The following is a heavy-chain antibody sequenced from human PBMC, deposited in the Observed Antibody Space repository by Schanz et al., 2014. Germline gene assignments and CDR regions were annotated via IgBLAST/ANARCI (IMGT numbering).Heavy chain of an antibody. D-gene: IGHD3-10*01. J-gene: IGHJ4*02. Sequence: EVQLLESGGGLVRPGGSLRLSCAASGFTFSSYAMSWVRQAPGKGLEWVSTISASGGSTYYADSVKGRFTISRDNSKNTLYLQMNSLRAEDTAVYYCARANYRRKINFDYWGRGTLXTVSS. V-gene: IGHV3-23*01. CDR1: GFTFSSYA. CDR2: ISASGGST. CDR3: ARANYRRKINFDY.